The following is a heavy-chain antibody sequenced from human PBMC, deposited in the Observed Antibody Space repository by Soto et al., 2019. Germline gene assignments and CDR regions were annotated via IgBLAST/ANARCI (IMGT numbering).Heavy chain of an antibody. Sequence: GASVKVSCKASGYTFTSYGISWVRQAPGQGLEWMGWTSAYNGNTNYAQKLQGRVTMTRNTSISTAYMELSSLRSEDTAVYYCARPLTYSGYGNYYYYYMDVWGKGTTVTVSS. CDR2: TSAYNGNT. J-gene: IGHJ6*03. CDR3: ARPLTYSGYGNYYYYYMDV. V-gene: IGHV1-18*01. D-gene: IGHD5-12*01. CDR1: GYTFTSYG.